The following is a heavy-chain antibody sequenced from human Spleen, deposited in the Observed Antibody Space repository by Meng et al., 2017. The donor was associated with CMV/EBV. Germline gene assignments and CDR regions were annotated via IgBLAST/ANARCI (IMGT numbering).Heavy chain of an antibody. CDR1: GYTFSSYY. J-gene: IGHJ4*02. CDR3: ARDRDYGDYHYYFDY. V-gene: IGHV1-46*01. CDR2: INPGGGST. D-gene: IGHD4-17*01. Sequence: ASVKVSCKASGYTFSSYYVNWVRQAPGQGLEWMGIINPGGGSTTYALKFQGRVTMTRDTSTSTVYMELTSLRSEDTAVYYCARDRDYGDYHYYFDYWGQGTLVTVSS.